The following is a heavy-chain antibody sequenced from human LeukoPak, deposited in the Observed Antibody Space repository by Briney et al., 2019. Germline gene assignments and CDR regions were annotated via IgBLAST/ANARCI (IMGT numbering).Heavy chain of an antibody. CDR1: GFTFGKYW. D-gene: IGHD3-3*01. CDR3: ARDQYDTWSRRGNFDS. Sequence: GGSLRLSCVASGFTFGKYWMSWVRQAPGKGLEWVAHIKLDGSEKNYVDSVKGRFTISRDNTKNSLYLQMNSLRAEDTAVFYCARDQYDTWSRRGNFDSCGQGTLVIVSS. V-gene: IGHV3-7*03. CDR2: IKLDGSEK. J-gene: IGHJ4*02.